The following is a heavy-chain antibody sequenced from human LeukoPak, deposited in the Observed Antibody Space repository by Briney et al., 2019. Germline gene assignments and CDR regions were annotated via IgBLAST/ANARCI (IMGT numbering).Heavy chain of an antibody. Sequence: GRSLRLSCAASGFTFDDYAMHWVRQAPGKGLEWVSGISWNSGSIGYADSVKGRFTISRDNAKNSLYLQMNSLRAEDTALYYCAKGDCSGGSCYLVDYWGQGTLVTVSS. D-gene: IGHD2-15*01. CDR1: GFTFDDYA. V-gene: IGHV3-9*01. CDR3: AKGDCSGGSCYLVDY. J-gene: IGHJ4*02. CDR2: ISWNSGSI.